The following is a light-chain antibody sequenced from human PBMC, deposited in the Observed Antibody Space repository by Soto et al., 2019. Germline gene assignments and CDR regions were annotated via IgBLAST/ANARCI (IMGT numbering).Light chain of an antibody. CDR3: SSYTSSSTLDVV. Sequence: QSALTQPACVSGSPGQSITISCTGTSSDDAGYNYVSWYQQHPGKAPKLMIYDVSNRPSGVSNRFSGSKSGNTASLSISGLQAEDEADYYCSSYTSSSTLDVVFGGGTKLTVL. CDR1: SSDDAGYNY. J-gene: IGLJ2*01. V-gene: IGLV2-14*01. CDR2: DVS.